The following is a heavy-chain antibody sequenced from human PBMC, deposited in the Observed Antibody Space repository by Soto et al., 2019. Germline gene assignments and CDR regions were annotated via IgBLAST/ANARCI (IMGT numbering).Heavy chain of an antibody. CDR3: ARGDPLLWFGEKVYYGMDV. Sequence: QVQLQESGPGLVKPSETLSLTCTVSGGSISSYYWSWIRQPPGKGLEWIGYMYYSGSTNYNPSLKNRVTISVDTSKNQFSLKLSSVTAADTAVYYCARGDPLLWFGEKVYYGMDVWGQGTTVTVSS. CDR1: GGSISSYY. D-gene: IGHD3-10*01. V-gene: IGHV4-59*01. CDR2: MYYSGST. J-gene: IGHJ6*02.